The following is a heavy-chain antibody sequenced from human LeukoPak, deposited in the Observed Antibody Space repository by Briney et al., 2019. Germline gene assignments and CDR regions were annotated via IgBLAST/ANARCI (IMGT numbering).Heavy chain of an antibody. CDR2: VSYSSTYI. D-gene: IGHD2-15*01. V-gene: IGHV3-21*01. CDR3: ARGYCSGGSCYRYEDY. Sequence: PGGSLRLSCAASGFTFSDYNMNWVRQAPGKGLEWVSSVSYSSTYIDYADSVKGRFTISRDNAKNSLYLEMYSLRAEDTAVYYCARGYCSGGSCYRYEDYWGQGTLVTVSS. CDR1: GFTFSDYN. J-gene: IGHJ4*02.